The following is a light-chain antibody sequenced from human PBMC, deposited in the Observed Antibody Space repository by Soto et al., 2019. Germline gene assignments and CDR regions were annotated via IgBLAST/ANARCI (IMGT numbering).Light chain of an antibody. CDR1: QSISSW. J-gene: IGKJ1*01. CDR2: KAS. V-gene: IGKV1-5*03. Sequence: DIQMTQSPSTLSASIGVRVIITCRVSQSISSWLAWYQQKPGKAPKLLIYKASILESGVPSRFSGSGSGTEFSLTISSLQPEDFATYYCQQYNTYWTFAQGTKVEIK. CDR3: QQYNTYWT.